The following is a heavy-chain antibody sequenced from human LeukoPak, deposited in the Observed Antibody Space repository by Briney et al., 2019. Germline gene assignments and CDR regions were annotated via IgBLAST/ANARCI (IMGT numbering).Heavy chain of an antibody. D-gene: IGHD3-16*01. J-gene: IGHJ3*02. CDR3: ARDPAFGAFDI. CDR2: IKEDGSEK. CDR1: GFTFSNYW. Sequence: GGSLRLSCAASGFTFSNYWMSWVRQAPGKGLEWVANIKEDGSEKYYVDSVKGRFTISRDNAKNSLYLQMNSLRAEDTAVYYCARDPAFGAFDIWGQGTMVTVSS. V-gene: IGHV3-7*01.